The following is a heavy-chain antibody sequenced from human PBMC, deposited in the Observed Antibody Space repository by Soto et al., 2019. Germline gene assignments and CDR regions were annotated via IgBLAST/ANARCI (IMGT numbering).Heavy chain of an antibody. J-gene: IGHJ4*02. CDR1: GFTFSSYA. CDR3: ARDSGVGSWWRSMRGYYFDY. CDR2: ISYDGSNK. Sequence: GGSLRLSCAASGFTFSSYAMHWVRQAPGKGLEWVAVISYDGSNKYYADSVKGRFTISRDNSKNTLYLQMNSLRAEDTAVYYCARDSGVGSWWRSMRGYYFDYWGQGTLVTVSS. V-gene: IGHV3-30-3*01. D-gene: IGHD3-3*01.